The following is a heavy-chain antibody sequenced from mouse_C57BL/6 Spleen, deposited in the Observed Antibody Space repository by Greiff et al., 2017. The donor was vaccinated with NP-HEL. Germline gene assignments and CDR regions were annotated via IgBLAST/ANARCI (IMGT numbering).Heavy chain of an antibody. CDR2: ISSGGSYT. CDR1: GFTFSSYG. Sequence: EVMLVESGGDLVKPGGSLKLSCAASGFTFSSYGMSWVRQTPDKRLEWVATISSGGSYTYYPDSVKGRFTISRDNAKNTLYLQMSSLKSEDTAMYYCARPMVTTRAMDYWGQGTSVTVSS. D-gene: IGHD2-2*01. J-gene: IGHJ4*01. V-gene: IGHV5-6*01. CDR3: ARPMVTTRAMDY.